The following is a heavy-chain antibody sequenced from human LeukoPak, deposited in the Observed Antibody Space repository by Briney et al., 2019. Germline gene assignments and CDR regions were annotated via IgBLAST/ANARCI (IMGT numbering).Heavy chain of an antibody. CDR2: IRGDNGGT. Sequence: ASVKVSCKASGYTFTGYYIHWVRQAPGQGLEWMGWIRGDNGGTNYAQKFQGRVTMTRDTSISTAYMELSRLRSDDTAVYYCARDRDGDYYFDYWGQGTLVTVSS. J-gene: IGHJ4*02. CDR1: GYTFTGYY. V-gene: IGHV1-2*02. CDR3: ARDRDGDYYFDY. D-gene: IGHD4-17*01.